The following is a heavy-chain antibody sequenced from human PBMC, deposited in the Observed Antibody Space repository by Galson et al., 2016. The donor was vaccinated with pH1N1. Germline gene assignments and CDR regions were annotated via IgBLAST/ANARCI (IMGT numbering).Heavy chain of an antibody. CDR3: ARAVGGVDSQ. J-gene: IGHJ4*02. Sequence: SLRLSCAASGFSFSDYYMSWVRQAPGKGLEWVANINQDASVKYYLDSVRGRFTISRDNARSSVFLQMNSLRAEDTAVYYCARAVGGVDSQWGQGTLITVSS. V-gene: IGHV3-7*04. D-gene: IGHD3-16*01. CDR2: INQDASVK. CDR1: GFSFSDYY.